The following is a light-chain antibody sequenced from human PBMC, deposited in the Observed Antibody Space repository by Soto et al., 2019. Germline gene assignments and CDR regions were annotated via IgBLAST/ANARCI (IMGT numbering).Light chain of an antibody. Sequence: DIVMTQSPDSLAVSLGERATINCKSSQSVLYNSNNRNYLAWYQQRPGQPPKLLFYWASTRESGVPDRFSGSGSGTDFALTISSLQAEDVAVYYCQQYYSIPWTFGQGAKVEIK. CDR3: QQYYSIPWT. V-gene: IGKV4-1*01. CDR1: QSVLYNSNNRNY. J-gene: IGKJ1*01. CDR2: WAS.